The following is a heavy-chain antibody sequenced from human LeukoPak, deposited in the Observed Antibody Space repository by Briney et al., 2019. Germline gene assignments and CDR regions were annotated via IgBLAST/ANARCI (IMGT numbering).Heavy chain of an antibody. CDR3: AKSSGDYVGTIDY. Sequence: GGSLRLSCAASGFTFSDYSMNWVRQAPGKGLEWVAFIRYDGSNKYYADSVKGRFTISRDNSKNTLYLQMNSLRAEDTAVYYCAKSSGDYVGTIDYWGQGTLVTVSS. V-gene: IGHV3-30*02. D-gene: IGHD4-17*01. CDR2: IRYDGSNK. CDR1: GFTFSDYS. J-gene: IGHJ4*02.